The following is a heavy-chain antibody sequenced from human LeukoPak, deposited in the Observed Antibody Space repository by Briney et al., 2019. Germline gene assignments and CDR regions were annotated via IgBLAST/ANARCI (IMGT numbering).Heavy chain of an antibody. CDR3: VRDGHRLYDYYYYYMDV. D-gene: IGHD2-2*02. Sequence: ASVKVSCKASGYTFTRYGISWVRQAPGQRLEWMGWISAYNGHTNYTQKLQGRVTMTTDTSTSTAYMELRSLRSDDTAVYFCVRDGHRLYDYYYYYMDVWGRGTTVTVSS. J-gene: IGHJ6*03. CDR1: GYTFTRYG. V-gene: IGHV1-18*01. CDR2: ISAYNGHT.